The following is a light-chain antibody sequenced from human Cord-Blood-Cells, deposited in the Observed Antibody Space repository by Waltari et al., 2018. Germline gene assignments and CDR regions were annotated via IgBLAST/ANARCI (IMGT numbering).Light chain of an antibody. J-gene: IGLJ3*02. V-gene: IGLV2-14*01. CDR3: SSYTSSSTWV. CDR1: SSDVGGYNY. CDR2: DVS. Sequence: QSALTQPASVSVSPGQSITISCHGTSSDVGGYNYVSWYQQHPGKAPKLRIYDVSNRPSGVSNRFSGSKSGNTASLTISGLQADDEADYYCSSYTSSSTWVFGGGTKLTVL.